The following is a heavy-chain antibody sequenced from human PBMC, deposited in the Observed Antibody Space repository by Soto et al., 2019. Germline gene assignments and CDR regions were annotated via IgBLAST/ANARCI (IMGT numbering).Heavy chain of an antibody. CDR2: ISGSGGST. V-gene: IGHV3-23*01. Sequence: AGTLTLSCAASGFTISSYAMSWVRQAPGKGLEWVSAISGSGGSTYYAASVKGRFTISRDNTNDTLEVQVDSLRAEDMAVYSYAKALLNSCGNAECFQHWGQGTMVTVSS. CDR3: AKALLNSCGNAECFQH. J-gene: IGHJ1*01. CDR1: GFTISSYA. D-gene: IGHD2-15*01.